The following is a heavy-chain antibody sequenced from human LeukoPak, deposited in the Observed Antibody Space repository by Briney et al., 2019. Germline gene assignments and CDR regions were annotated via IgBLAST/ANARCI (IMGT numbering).Heavy chain of an antibody. D-gene: IGHD4-17*01. Sequence: ASVKVSCEASGHTFTGYYMHWVRQAPGQGLEWMGWINPNSGGTNYEQKFQGRVTMTRDTSISTAYMELSRLRSDDTAVYYCATSTDDYGDYDAFDIWGQGTMVTVSS. V-gene: IGHV1-2*02. J-gene: IGHJ3*02. CDR1: GHTFTGYY. CDR2: INPNSGGT. CDR3: ATSTDDYGDYDAFDI.